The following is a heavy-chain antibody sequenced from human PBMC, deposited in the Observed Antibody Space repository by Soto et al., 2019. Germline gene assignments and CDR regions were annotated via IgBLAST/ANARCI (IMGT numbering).Heavy chain of an antibody. CDR1: GFTFSSYG. D-gene: IGHD2-2*02. J-gene: IGHJ6*02. Sequence: QVQLVESGGGVVQPGRSLRLSCAASGFTFSSYGMHWVRQAPGKGLEWVAVISYDGSNKYYADSVKGRFTISRDNSKNTLYLQMNSLRAEDTAVYYCAKGKVVPAAIRMPYHYYGMDVWGQGTTVTVSS. V-gene: IGHV3-30*18. CDR2: ISYDGSNK. CDR3: AKGKVVPAAIRMPYHYYGMDV.